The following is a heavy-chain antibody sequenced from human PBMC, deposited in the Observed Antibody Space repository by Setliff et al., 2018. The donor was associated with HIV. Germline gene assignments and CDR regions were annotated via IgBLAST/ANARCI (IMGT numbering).Heavy chain of an antibody. CDR2: IKTDGSST. CDR3: VRGSGYYYFDN. V-gene: IGHV3-74*01. D-gene: IGHD3-22*01. J-gene: IGHJ4*02. CDR1: GFTFSSYW. Sequence: PGGSLRLSCAASGFTFSSYWMHWVRQAPGKGLMWVSRIKTDGSSTRYADSVKGRFTISRDNAKNMLYLQMNSLSADDTAVYYCVRGSGYYYFDNWGQGALVTVSS.